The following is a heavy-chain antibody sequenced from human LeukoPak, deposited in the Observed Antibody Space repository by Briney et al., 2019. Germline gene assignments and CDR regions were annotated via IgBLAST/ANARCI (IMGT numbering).Heavy chain of an antibody. J-gene: IGHJ4*02. CDR1: GFTFSSYA. Sequence: GGSLRLSCAASGFTFSSYAMSWVRQAPGKGLEWVSAISGSGGSTYYADSVKGRFTISRDNSKNTLYLQMNSLRAEDTAVYYCAKDRTTIFGVVTIFGYWGQGTLVTVSS. D-gene: IGHD3-3*01. CDR2: ISGSGGST. V-gene: IGHV3-23*01. CDR3: AKDRTTIFGVVTIFGY.